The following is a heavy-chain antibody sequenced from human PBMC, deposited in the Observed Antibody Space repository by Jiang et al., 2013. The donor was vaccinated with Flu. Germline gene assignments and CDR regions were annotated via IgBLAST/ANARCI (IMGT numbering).Heavy chain of an antibody. Sequence: LLKPSETLFLICAVSGASIRSYYWSWVRQPPGKGLEWIGYNYYSGSTNYNPSLESRVTISVDKSKNQFSLKLSSVTAADTAVYYCASLHDYWGQGTLVTVSS. CDR3: ASLHDY. CDR2: NYYSGST. J-gene: IGHJ4*02. V-gene: IGHV4-59*12. CDR1: GASIRSYY.